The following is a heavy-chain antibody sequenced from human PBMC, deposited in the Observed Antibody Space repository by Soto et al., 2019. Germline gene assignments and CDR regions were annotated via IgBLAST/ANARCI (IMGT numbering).Heavy chain of an antibody. V-gene: IGHV4-34*01. CDR3: AFFFQAEDGIRDVRSVSAFLLNRSSDL. CDR2: INHSGST. J-gene: IGHJ2*01. Sequence: KGLEWIGEINHSGSTNYNPSLKSRVTISVDTSKNQFSLKLSSVTAADTAVYYCAFFFQAEDGIRDVRSVSAFLLNRSSDL. D-gene: IGHD3-10*02.